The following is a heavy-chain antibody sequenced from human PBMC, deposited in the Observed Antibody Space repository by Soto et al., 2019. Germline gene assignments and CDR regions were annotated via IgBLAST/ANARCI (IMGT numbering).Heavy chain of an antibody. CDR3: AGDRVSSGFWFAP. J-gene: IGHJ5*02. Sequence: QVQLVQSGAEEKKPGASVKVSCKASGYTFTDYAIHWVRQGPGQDLEWMGWINAGNGNTKYSQKFHGRVIISRDTSANTVYMELSSLRSEDTAVYYCAGDRVSSGFWFAPCGQGTLVIVSS. CDR2: INAGNGNT. V-gene: IGHV1-3*05. CDR1: GYTFTDYA. D-gene: IGHD6-25*01.